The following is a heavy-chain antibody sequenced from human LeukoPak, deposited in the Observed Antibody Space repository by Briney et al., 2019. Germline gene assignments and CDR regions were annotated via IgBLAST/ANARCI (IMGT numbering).Heavy chain of an antibody. CDR1: GFTVSSNY. J-gene: IGHJ3*02. CDR2: IYSGGST. Sequence: GGSLRLSCAASGFTVSSNYMSWVRQAPGKGLEWVSVIYSGGSTYYADSVKGRFTISRDNSKNTLYLQMNSLRAEDTAVYYCARTKDIAATISAFDIWGQGTMVTVSS. CDR3: ARTKDIAATISAFDI. V-gene: IGHV3-66*01. D-gene: IGHD5-12*01.